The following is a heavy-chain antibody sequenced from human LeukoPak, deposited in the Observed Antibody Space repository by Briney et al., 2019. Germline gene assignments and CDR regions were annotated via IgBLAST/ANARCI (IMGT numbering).Heavy chain of an antibody. CDR1: GYTFTDYY. D-gene: IGHD4-23*01. CDR3: ARDPAMVVTQNVQS. V-gene: IGHV1-18*01. Sequence: ASVKVSCKTSGYTFTDYYIHWMRQAPGQGLEWMGLISAYNGNTNYAQKLQGRGTMTTDTTTSTAYMELRSLRSDDTAVYYCARDPAMVVTQNVQSWGQGTLVTVSS. J-gene: IGHJ4*02. CDR2: ISAYNGNT.